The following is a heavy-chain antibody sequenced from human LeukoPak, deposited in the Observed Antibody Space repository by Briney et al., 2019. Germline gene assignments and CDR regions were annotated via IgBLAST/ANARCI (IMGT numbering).Heavy chain of an antibody. CDR2: INPNSGGT. CDR3: TRIKQLVPDY. D-gene: IGHD6-6*01. J-gene: IGHJ4*02. CDR1: GYTFTKEA. Sequence: GASVKVSCKAFGYTFTKEAISWVRQAPGQGLEWMGWINPNSGGTNYAQKFQGRVTMTRDTSISTAYMELSRLRSDDTAVYYCTRIKQLVPDYWGQGTLVTVSS. V-gene: IGHV1-2*02.